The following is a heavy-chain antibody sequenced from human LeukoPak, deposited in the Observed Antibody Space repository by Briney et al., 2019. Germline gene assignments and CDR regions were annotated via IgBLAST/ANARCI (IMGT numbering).Heavy chain of an antibody. CDR1: GFTFSSYA. CDR3: ARGHSRGSGSYSQELDY. Sequence: GGSLRLSCAASGFTFSSYAMHWVRQAPGKGLEWVAVISYDGSNKYYADSVKGRFTISRDNSKNTLYLQMNSLRAEDTAVHYCARGHSRGSGSYSQELDYWGQGTLVTVSS. V-gene: IGHV3-30-3*01. J-gene: IGHJ4*02. CDR2: ISYDGSNK. D-gene: IGHD3-10*01.